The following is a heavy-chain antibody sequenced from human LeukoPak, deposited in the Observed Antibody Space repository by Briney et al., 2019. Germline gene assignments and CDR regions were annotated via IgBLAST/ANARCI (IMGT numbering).Heavy chain of an antibody. CDR3: ARVGGSYYLSDL. J-gene: IGHJ5*02. CDR1: GYTFTSYD. CDR2: MNPNSGNT. Sequence: VASVKVSCKASGYTFTSYDINWVRQAAGQGLEWMGWMNPNSGNTGYAQKFQGRVTMTRNTSISTAYMELSSLRSDDTAVYYCARVGGSYYLSDLWGQGTLVTVSS. V-gene: IGHV1-8*02. D-gene: IGHD1-26*01.